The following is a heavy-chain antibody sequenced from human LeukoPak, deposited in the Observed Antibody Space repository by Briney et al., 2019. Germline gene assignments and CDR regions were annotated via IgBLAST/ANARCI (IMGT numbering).Heavy chain of an antibody. V-gene: IGHV3-23*01. CDR3: ARYYLGDGYNSRWFDP. CDR2: LSGSGGGT. CDR1: GITLSNYG. Sequence: GGSLRLSCAVSGITLSNYGMSWVRQAPGKGLEWVAGLSGSGGGTNYADSVQGRFTISRDNSKNTLYLQMNSLRAEDTAVYYCARYYLGDGYNSRWFDPWGQGTLVTVSS. D-gene: IGHD5-24*01. J-gene: IGHJ5*02.